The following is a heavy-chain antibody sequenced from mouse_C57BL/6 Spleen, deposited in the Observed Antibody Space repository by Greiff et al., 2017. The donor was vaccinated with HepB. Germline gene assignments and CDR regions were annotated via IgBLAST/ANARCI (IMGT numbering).Heavy chain of an antibody. D-gene: IGHD2-1*01. CDR1: GYTFTDYY. CDR3: ARDGNYQSYAMDY. CDR2: IYPGSGNT. Sequence: QVQLKESGAELVRPGASVKLSCKASGYTFTDYYINWVKQRPGQGLEWIARIYPGSGNTYYNEKFKGKATLTAEKSSSTAYMQLSSLTSEDSAVYFCARDGNYQSYAMDYWGQGTSVTVSS. V-gene: IGHV1-76*01. J-gene: IGHJ4*01.